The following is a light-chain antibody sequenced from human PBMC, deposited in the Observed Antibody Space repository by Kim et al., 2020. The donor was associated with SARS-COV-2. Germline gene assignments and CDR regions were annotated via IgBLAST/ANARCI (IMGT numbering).Light chain of an antibody. CDR1: SLRSYY. CDR2: GKN. CDR3: NSRDSSGKLYV. J-gene: IGLJ1*01. V-gene: IGLV3-19*01. Sequence: SSELTQDPAVSVALGQTVRITCQGDSLRSYYASWYQQKPGQAPVLVIYGKNNRPSGIPDRFSGSSSGNTASLTITGAQAEDEGDYYCNSRDSSGKLYVFG.